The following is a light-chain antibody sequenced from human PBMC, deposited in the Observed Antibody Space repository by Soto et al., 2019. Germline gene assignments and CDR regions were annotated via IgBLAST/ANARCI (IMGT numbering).Light chain of an antibody. CDR3: CSYAGSYTFDVV. V-gene: IGLV2-11*01. CDR2: DVS. CDR1: SSDVGGYNY. J-gene: IGLJ2*01. Sequence: QSVLTQPRSVSGSPGQSVTISCTGTSSDVGGYNYVSWYQQHPGKAPKLMIYDVSKRPSAVPDRFSGSKSGNTASLTISGLQAEDEADYYCCSYAGSYTFDVVFGGGTKLTVL.